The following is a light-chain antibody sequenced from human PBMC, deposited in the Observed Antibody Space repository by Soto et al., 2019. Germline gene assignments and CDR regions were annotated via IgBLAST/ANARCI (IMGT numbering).Light chain of an antibody. CDR3: CSYAGSSTSLYV. CDR1: SSDVGSYNL. CDR2: EVS. Sequence: QSVLTQPASVSGSPGQSITISCTGTSSDVGSYNLVSWYQQHPGKAPKLMIYEVSKRPSGVSNRFSGSKSGNTASLTISGLQAEDESDYYCCSYAGSSTSLYVFGTGTNVTV. J-gene: IGLJ1*01. V-gene: IGLV2-23*02.